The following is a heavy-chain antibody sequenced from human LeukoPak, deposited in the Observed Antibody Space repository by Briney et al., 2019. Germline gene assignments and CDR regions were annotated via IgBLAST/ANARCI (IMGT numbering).Heavy chain of an antibody. CDR3: ARASVVSNYYDSSGYYD. Sequence: SETLSLTCTVSGGSISSYYWSWIRQPPGKGLEWIGYIYYSGSTNYNPSLKSRVTISVDTSKNQFSLKLSSVTAADTAVYYCARASVVSNYYDSSGYYDWGQGTLVTVSS. CDR2: IYYSGST. CDR1: GGSISSYY. J-gene: IGHJ4*02. V-gene: IGHV4-59*01. D-gene: IGHD3-22*01.